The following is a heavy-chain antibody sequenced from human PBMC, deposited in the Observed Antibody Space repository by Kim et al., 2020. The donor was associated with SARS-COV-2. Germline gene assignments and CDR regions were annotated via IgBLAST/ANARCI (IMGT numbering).Heavy chain of an antibody. D-gene: IGHD6-19*01. CDR1: GFTFSSYG. J-gene: IGHJ5*02. CDR2: IWYDGSNK. CDR3: ARDFASSYSSGYNWFDP. V-gene: IGHV3-33*01. Sequence: GGSLRLSCAASGFTFSSYGMHWVRQAPGKGLEWVAVIWYDGSNKYYADSVKGRFTISRDNSKNTLYLQMNSLRAEDTAVYYCARDFASSYSSGYNWFDPWGQGTLVTVSS.